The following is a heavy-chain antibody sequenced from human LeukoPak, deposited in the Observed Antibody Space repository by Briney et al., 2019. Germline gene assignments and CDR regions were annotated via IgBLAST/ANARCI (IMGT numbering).Heavy chain of an antibody. Sequence: GGSLRLSCAASGFTVSSNYMSWVRQAPGKGLEWVSVIYSGGSTYYADSVKGRFTISRDNSKNALYLQMNSLRGEDTAVYYCAKVYSARTYAFDMWGQGTVVSVSA. D-gene: IGHD6-6*01. J-gene: IGHJ3*02. CDR1: GFTVSSNY. CDR3: AKVYSARTYAFDM. CDR2: IYSGGST. V-gene: IGHV3-53*01.